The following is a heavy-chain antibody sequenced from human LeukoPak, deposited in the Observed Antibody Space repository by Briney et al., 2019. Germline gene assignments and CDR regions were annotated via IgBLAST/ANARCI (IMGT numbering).Heavy chain of an antibody. CDR2: IKQDGSEK. Sequence: GGSLRLSCAASGFTFSSYWMSWVRQAPGKGLEWVANIKQDGSEKYYVDSVKSRFTISRDNAKNSLYLQMNSLRAEDTAVYYCATESYYYYMDVWGKGTTVTVSS. V-gene: IGHV3-7*01. J-gene: IGHJ6*03. CDR3: ATESYYYYMDV. CDR1: GFTFSSYW.